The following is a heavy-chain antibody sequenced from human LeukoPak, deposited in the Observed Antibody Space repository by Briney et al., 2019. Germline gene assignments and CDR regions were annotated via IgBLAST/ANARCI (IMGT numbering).Heavy chain of an antibody. V-gene: IGHV3-23*01. J-gene: IGHJ4*02. CDR3: AKDREVYGDYVLLFDY. Sequence: GSLRLSCAASGFTFSSFVLSWVRQAPGKGLEWVSAISGSGGSTYYADSVKGRFTISRDNSKNTLYLQMNSLRAEDTAVYYCAKDREVYGDYVLLFDYWGQGTLVTVSS. D-gene: IGHD4-17*01. CDR1: GFTFSSFV. CDR2: ISGSGGST.